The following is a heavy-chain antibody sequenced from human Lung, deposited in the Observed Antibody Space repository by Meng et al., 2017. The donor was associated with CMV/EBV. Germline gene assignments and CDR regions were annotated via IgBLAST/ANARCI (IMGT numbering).Heavy chain of an antibody. D-gene: IGHD5-24*01. CDR1: GSCSGSGVYY. CDR2: IYYIGST. V-gene: IGHV4-31*03. J-gene: IGHJ4*02. Sequence: LPKLSKTMCLLCILSGSCSGSGVYYWSWMRQHTGKGLEGSVYIYYIGSTFYNLSIKSRVTISVDTSKNQFSLKLIPAPAADTAVYYCAREAGRDGYATPKFDYWGQGTLVTVSS. CDR3: AREAGRDGYATPKFDY.